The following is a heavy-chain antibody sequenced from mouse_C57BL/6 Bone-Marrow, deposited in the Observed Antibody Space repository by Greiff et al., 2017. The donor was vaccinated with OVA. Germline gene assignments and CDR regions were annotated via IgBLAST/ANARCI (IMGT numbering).Heavy chain of an antibody. D-gene: IGHD2-1*01. CDR3: ASRLYYGNSYFDY. CDR2: INPSSGYT. J-gene: IGHJ2*01. CDR1: GYTFTSYW. Sequence: QVQLKESGAELAKPGASVKLSCKASGYTFTSYWMHWVKQRPGQGLEWIGYINPSSGYTKYNQKFKDKATLTADKSSSTAYMQLSSLTYEDSAVYYCASRLYYGNSYFDYWGQGTTLTVSS. V-gene: IGHV1-7*01.